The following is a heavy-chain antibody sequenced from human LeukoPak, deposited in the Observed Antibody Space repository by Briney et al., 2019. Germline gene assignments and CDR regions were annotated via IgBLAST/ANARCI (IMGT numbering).Heavy chain of an antibody. CDR2: ISTYNGNT. CDR3: ARGYGSGSYYNVYDAFDL. CDR1: GYTFTSYA. D-gene: IGHD3-10*01. Sequence: GASVKVSCKASGYTFTSYAISWVRQAPGQGLEWMGWISTYNGNTNYGQKLQGRVTMTTDTSTSTAYMELRSLRSDDTAVYYCARGYGSGSYYNVYDAFDLWGQGTMVTVSS. J-gene: IGHJ3*01. V-gene: IGHV1-18*01.